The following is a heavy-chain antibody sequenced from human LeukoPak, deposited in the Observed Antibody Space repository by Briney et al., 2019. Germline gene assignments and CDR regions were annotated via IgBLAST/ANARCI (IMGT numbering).Heavy chain of an antibody. Sequence: SETLSLTCTVSGGSISSYGYYWVWIRQPPGKGLEWIGSIYYSGSTYYNPSLKSRVTISVDTSKNQFSLKLSSVTAADTAVYYCASPTVRGTHYYYMDVRGKGTTVTVSS. CDR3: ASPTVRGTHYYYMDV. V-gene: IGHV4-39*01. CDR1: GGSISSYGYY. CDR2: IYYSGST. J-gene: IGHJ6*03. D-gene: IGHD3-10*01.